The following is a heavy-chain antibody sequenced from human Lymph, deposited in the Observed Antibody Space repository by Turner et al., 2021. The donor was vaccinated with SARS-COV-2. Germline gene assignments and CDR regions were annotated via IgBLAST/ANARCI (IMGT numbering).Heavy chain of an antibody. CDR2: INPSGGST. J-gene: IGHJ6*02. D-gene: IGHD5-18*01. CDR3: ARDPPIQIWVDYFYYGMDV. CDR1: GYTFTSYY. Sequence: QLQLVQSGAEVKKPGASVKVSCKASGYTFTSYYMHWVRQAPGQGLEWMGIINPSGGSTSYAQKFQGRVTMTRETSTSTVYMELSSLRSEDTAVYYCARDPPIQIWVDYFYYGMDVWGQGTTVTVSS. V-gene: IGHV1-46*01.